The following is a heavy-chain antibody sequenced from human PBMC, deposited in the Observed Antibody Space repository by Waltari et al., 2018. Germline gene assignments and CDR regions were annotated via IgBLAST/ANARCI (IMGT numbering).Heavy chain of an antibody. CDR3: ARLTIFGVVPTTI. J-gene: IGHJ4*02. D-gene: IGHD3-3*01. Sequence: QVQLQESGPGLVKPSETLSLTCAVSGYSISSGYYWGWVRQPPGKGLEWIGGIYNSGNTYYNPSLKSRVTISVDTSKNQFSLKLNSVTAADTAVYYCARLTIFGVVPTTIWGQGTLVTVSS. CDR1: GYSISSGYY. CDR2: IYNSGNT. V-gene: IGHV4-38-2*01.